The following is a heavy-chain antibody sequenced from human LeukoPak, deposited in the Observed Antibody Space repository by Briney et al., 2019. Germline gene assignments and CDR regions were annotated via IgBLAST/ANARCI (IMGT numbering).Heavy chain of an antibody. J-gene: IGHJ4*02. CDR1: SYSIRSGGDY. CDR3: ARQTAVAAPFDK. D-gene: IGHD6-19*01. CDR2: MHQGGST. V-gene: IGHV4-38-2*01. Sequence: SETLSLTCGVSSYSIRSGGDYWAWIRQPPGKGLEWIGSMHQGGSTYYNPSLKRRLSISVDTSKNQFSQKLSFVAAADTALYYCARQTAVAAPFDKWGQGTLVTISS.